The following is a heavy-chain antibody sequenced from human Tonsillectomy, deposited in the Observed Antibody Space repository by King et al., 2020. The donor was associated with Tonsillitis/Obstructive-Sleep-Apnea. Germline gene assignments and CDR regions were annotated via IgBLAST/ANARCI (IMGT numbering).Heavy chain of an antibody. CDR2: IYPGDSDT. J-gene: IGHJ6*03. CDR1: GYSFTSYW. CDR3: ARHSTGLDCSSTSCYGGDYYYYYYMDA. Sequence: QLVQSGAEVKKPGESLKISCKGSGYSFTSYWIGWVRQMPGKGLEWMGIIYPGDSDTRYSPSFQGQVTISADKSISTAYLQWSSLKASDTAMYYCARHSTGLDCSSTSCYGGDYYYYYYMDAWGKGTTVTVSS. V-gene: IGHV5-51*01. D-gene: IGHD2-2*01.